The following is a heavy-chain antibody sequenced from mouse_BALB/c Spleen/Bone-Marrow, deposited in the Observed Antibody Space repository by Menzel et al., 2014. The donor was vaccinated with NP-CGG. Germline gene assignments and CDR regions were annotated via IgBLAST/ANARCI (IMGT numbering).Heavy chain of an antibody. CDR3: ARAYDFLDY. J-gene: IGHJ2*01. D-gene: IGHD2-4*01. CDR2: IDPFNGGT. CDR1: GYSFTSYY. V-gene: IGHV1S135*01. Sequence: VHVKQSGPELMKPGASVKISCKASGYSFTSYYMHWVKQSHGKSLEWIGYIDPFNGGTSYNRKFKGKATLTVDKSFNTAYMHLSSLTSEDSAVYYCARAYDFLDYWGQGSTLTVSS.